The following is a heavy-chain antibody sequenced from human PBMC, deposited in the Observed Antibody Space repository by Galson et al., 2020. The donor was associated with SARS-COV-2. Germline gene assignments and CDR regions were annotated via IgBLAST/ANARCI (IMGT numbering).Heavy chain of an antibody. V-gene: IGHV4-39*01. J-gene: IGHJ6*03. CDR3: ARQYYYFSFMDV. CDR1: GGSLSDNSCY. CDR2: IYYGGYT. Sequence: SETLSLTCTVSGGSLSDNSCYWGWVRQPPGKGPEWIGNIYYGGYTYYNPSLKRRVTISVDTSKNQFSLKLNSVTAADTAVYYCARQYYYFSFMDVWGKGTTVTVSS.